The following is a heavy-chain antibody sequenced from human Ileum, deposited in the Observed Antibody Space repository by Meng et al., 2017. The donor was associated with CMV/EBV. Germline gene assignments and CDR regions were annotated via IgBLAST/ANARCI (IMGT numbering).Heavy chain of an antibody. CDR2: IYTSGTA. Sequence: GPVTESGPGLVKPSETLSLTCTVSGGSISSYYWSCIRQPAGKGLEWIGRIYTSGTAYYNPSLKSRSTISIDTSKKQFSLKLTSVTAADSAMYYCARDDPSNRGGIDSWGQGTLVTVSS. D-gene: IGHD3-16*01. V-gene: IGHV4-4*07. CDR1: GGSISSYY. CDR3: ARDDPSNRGGIDS. J-gene: IGHJ4*02.